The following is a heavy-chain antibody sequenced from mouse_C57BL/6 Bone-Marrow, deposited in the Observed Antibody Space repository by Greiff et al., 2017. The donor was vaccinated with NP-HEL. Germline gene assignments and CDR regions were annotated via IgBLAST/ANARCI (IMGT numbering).Heavy chain of an antibody. CDR2: IWRVGST. V-gene: IGHV2-5*01. J-gene: IGHJ4*01. Sequence: QVQLKESGPGLVQPSQSLSITCTVSGFSLTSYGVHWVRQSPGKGLEWLGVIWRVGSTDYNAAFISRLSIPTANSTSQVFFKMNSLQAADTAIYYCAKSLYYYGSSYRAMDYWGQGTSVTVSS. CDR1: GFSLTSYG. CDR3: AKSLYYYGSSYRAMDY. D-gene: IGHD1-1*01.